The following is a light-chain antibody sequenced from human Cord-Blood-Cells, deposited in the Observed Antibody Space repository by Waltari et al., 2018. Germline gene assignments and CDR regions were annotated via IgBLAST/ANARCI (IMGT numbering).Light chain of an antibody. CDR1: QSISSY. V-gene: IGKV1-39*01. CDR2: AAS. Sequence: DIQMTQSPSSLSASVGDRVTITCRASQSISSYLNWYQQKPGQAPKLLIYAASSLQSGVPSRFSGSGSGTDFTLTISSLQPEEFATYYCQQSYSTPRTFGGGTKVEIK. J-gene: IGKJ4*01. CDR3: QQSYSTPRT.